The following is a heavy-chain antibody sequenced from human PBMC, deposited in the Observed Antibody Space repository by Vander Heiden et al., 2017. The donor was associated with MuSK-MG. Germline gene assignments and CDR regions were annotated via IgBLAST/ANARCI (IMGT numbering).Heavy chain of an antibody. CDR1: GFTFSSYG. CDR2: ISYEGSNT. D-gene: IGHD2-2*01. Sequence: QVQLVDSGGGVVQPGRSLRLSCAASGFTFSSYGMHWVRQPPGSGLYWVAVISYEGSNTYYADSVKGRVTISRDNSKNTLYLQMNSLRAEDTAVDYCASQYCSSSSCFLSLLDYWGHVPLVTVSS. CDR3: ASQYCSSSSCFLSLLDY. J-gene: IGHJ4*01. V-gene: IGHV3-30*03.